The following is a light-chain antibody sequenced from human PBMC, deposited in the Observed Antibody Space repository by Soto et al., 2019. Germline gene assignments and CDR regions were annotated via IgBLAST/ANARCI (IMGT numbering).Light chain of an antibody. CDR1: NSDVGGSRF. V-gene: IGLV2-14*01. CDR2: EVS. CDR3: ASYTTTTTWL. Sequence: QSALTQPASVSGSPGQSITFSCTGTNSDVGGSRFVSWFQQYPGKAPKLIIYEVSNRPSGVSDRFSGSKSGDTASLTISGLQIDDEAHYYCASYTTTTTWLFGGGTKLTVL. J-gene: IGLJ3*02.